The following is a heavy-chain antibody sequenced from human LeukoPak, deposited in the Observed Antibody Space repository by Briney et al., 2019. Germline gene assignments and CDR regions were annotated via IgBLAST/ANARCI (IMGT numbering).Heavy chain of an antibody. Sequence: SQTLSLTCTVSGGSISSGVYYWSWIRHHPGKGLEWIGYIYYSGSTYYKPSLKSRVTISVDTSKNQFSLKLSSVTAADTAVYYCARLYYGSGSYHFDYWGQGTLVTVSS. CDR2: IYYSGST. CDR3: ARLYYGSGSYHFDY. V-gene: IGHV4-31*03. D-gene: IGHD3-10*01. CDR1: GGSISSGVYY. J-gene: IGHJ4*02.